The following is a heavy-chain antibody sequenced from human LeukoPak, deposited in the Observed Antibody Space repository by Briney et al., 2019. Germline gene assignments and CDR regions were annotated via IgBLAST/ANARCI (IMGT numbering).Heavy chain of an antibody. V-gene: IGHV4-30-4*07. J-gene: IGHJ3*02. D-gene: IGHD6-13*01. Sequence: PSETLSLTCAVSGGSISSGGYSWSWIRQPPGKGLEWIGYIYYSGSTYYNPSLKSRVTISVDTSKNQFSLKLSSVTAADTAVYYCASEAAAGTGAFDIWGQGTMVTVSS. CDR3: ASEAAAGTGAFDI. CDR1: GGSISSGGYS. CDR2: IYYSGST.